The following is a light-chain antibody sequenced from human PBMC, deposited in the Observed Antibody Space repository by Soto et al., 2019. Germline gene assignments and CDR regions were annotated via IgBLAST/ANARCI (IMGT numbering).Light chain of an antibody. CDR3: QQYNNWSPGT. CDR2: GAS. CDR1: QTVGSN. V-gene: IGKV3-15*01. Sequence: EILFTQAPCTLSLCHPERSSLSCGSSQTVGSNLAWYQQKPGQAPRLLIYGASTRATGIPARFSASGSGTEFTLTISGLQYEDFAVYYCQQYNNWSPGTFGEGTKVDI. J-gene: IGKJ1*01.